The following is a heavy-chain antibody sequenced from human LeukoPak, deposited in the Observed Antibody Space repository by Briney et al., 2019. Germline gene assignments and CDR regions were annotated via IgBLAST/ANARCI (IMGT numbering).Heavy chain of an antibody. Sequence: SETLSLTCTVSGGSISSDYWSWIRQPPGKGLEWIGYIQYNGHTNYNPSLKSRVSISVDTSKNQFSLRLSSVTAADTAVYYCARGSSRLIDYWGQGILVTVSS. CDR1: GGSISSDY. CDR3: ARGSSRLIDY. V-gene: IGHV4-59*01. J-gene: IGHJ4*02. D-gene: IGHD3-10*01. CDR2: IQYNGHT.